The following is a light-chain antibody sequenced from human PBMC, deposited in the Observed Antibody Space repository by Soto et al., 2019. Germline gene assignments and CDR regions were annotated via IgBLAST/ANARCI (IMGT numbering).Light chain of an antibody. CDR2: GAS. J-gene: IGKJ5*01. CDR3: QQYNDWPPT. Sequence: EVVRTQSPVTLSVSPGESATLSCRAGQSIRVQLAWYQQKPGQAPRLLIYGASTRATGVPARFSGSGSQTEFTLSISSLQSEDFAIYYCQQYNDWPPTFGQGTRLEIK. CDR1: QSIRVQ. V-gene: IGKV3-15*01.